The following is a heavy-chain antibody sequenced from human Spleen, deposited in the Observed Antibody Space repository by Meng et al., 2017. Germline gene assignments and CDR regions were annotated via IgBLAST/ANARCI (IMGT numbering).Heavy chain of an antibody. V-gene: IGHV1-2*02. CDR1: GYTFTGYY. D-gene: IGHD3-22*01. Sequence: ASVKVSCKASGYTFTGYYMHWVRQAPGQGLEWMGWINPNSGGTNYAQKFQGRVTMTRDTSISTAYMELSRLRSDDTAVYYCARTRRGTMIVEHYYYGMDVWGQGTTVTGAS. CDR3: ARTRRGTMIVEHYYYGMDV. J-gene: IGHJ6*02. CDR2: INPNSGGT.